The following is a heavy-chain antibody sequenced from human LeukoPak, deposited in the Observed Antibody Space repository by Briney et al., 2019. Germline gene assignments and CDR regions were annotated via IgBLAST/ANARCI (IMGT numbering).Heavy chain of an antibody. Sequence: NPSETLSLTCTVSGGSISSGSYYWSWIRQPDGKGLEWIGRSYIRGSTDYNPSLKSRITISVDTSKNQFSLKLNSVTAADTAVYYCARIGYGSGSPTNLWGQGTLVTVSS. J-gene: IGHJ5*02. CDR3: ARIGYGSGSPTNL. D-gene: IGHD3-10*01. CDR1: GGSISSGSYY. CDR2: SYIRGST. V-gene: IGHV4-61*02.